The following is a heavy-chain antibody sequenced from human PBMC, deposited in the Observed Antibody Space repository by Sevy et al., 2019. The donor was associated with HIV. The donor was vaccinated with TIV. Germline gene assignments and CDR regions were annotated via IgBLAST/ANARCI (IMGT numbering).Heavy chain of an antibody. CDR3: TREVADYDFWSGGHAFDI. D-gene: IGHD3-3*01. Sequence: GGSLRLSCTASGFTFGDYAMSWFRQAPGKGLEWVGFIRSKAYGGTTEDAASVKGRFTISRDDSKSIAYLQMNSLKTEDTAVYYCTREVADYDFWSGGHAFDIWGQGTMVTVSS. V-gene: IGHV3-49*03. CDR2: IRSKAYGGTT. J-gene: IGHJ3*02. CDR1: GFTFGDYA.